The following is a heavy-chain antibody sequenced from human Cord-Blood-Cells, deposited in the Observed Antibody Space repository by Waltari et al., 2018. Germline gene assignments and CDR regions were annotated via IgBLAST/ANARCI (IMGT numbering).Heavy chain of an antibody. J-gene: IGHJ3*02. CDR2: INHSGST. D-gene: IGHD6-19*01. V-gene: IGHV4-34*01. CDR1: GGSFSGYY. Sequence: QVQLQQWGAGLLKPSETLSLTCAVYGGSFSGYYWSWIRQPPGKGLEGIGEINHSGSTNYHPSLKRRVTISVDTSKNQFSLKLSSVTAADTAVYYCARFHSGWYAFDIWGQGTMVTVSS. CDR3: ARFHSGWYAFDI.